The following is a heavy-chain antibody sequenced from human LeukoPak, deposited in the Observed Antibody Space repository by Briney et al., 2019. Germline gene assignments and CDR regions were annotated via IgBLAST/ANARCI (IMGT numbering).Heavy chain of an antibody. CDR3: TTGSVSDYGSGSYGPDY. J-gene: IGHJ4*02. V-gene: IGHV3-15*01. CDR2: IKSNTAGGTT. Sequence: GGSLRPSCAGSGFTFSNAWMSWVRQAPGKGLEWVGRIKSNTAGGTTDYVAPVKGRFTMSRDDSKSTLYLQMNSLKTEDTAVYYCTTGSVSDYGSGSYGPDYWGQGTLVTVSS. CDR1: GFTFSNAW. D-gene: IGHD3-10*01.